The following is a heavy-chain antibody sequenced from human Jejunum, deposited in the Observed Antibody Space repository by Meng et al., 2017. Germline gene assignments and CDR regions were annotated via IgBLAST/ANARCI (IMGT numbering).Heavy chain of an antibody. J-gene: IGHJ4*02. D-gene: IGHD5-18*01. Sequence: GPDLLKPSETQPLSFPVSGGSISSVYWWTWVRQSPGKVLEWIGEIYHSGSTNYNPSLKSRVTISVDKSKNQFSLKLTSVTAADTAVYYCARGGYYSFDYWGQGTLVTVSS. CDR1: GGSISSVYW. CDR2: IYHSGST. V-gene: IGHV4-4*02. CDR3: ARGGYYSFDY.